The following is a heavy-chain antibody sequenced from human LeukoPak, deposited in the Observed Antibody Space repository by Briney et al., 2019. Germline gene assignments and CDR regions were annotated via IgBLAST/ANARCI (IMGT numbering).Heavy chain of an antibody. J-gene: IGHJ5*02. D-gene: IGHD3-22*01. CDR2: IWYDGSNK. Sequence: PGTSLRLSCAASGFTFSSYGMHWVRQAPGKGLEWVAVIWYDGSNKYYADSVKGRFTISRDNSKNTLYPQMNSLRAEDTAVYYCSRGRIDVYYYDSSGSWFDAWGQGTLVTVSS. CDR3: SRGRIDVYYYDSSGSWFDA. CDR1: GFTFSSYG. V-gene: IGHV3-33*01.